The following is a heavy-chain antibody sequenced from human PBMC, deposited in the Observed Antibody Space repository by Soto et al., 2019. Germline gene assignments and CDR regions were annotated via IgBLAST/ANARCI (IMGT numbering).Heavy chain of an antibody. Sequence: EVRLVESGGDLVKSGGSLRLSCVASGFLFGNFEMNWVRQAPGKGLEWLSHISTSGSHVSDPDSVKGRFTITRDNTKHTLYLQMNCRRTEDTGVYYCMSQRHWARPVESCGQGTLVNVAS. CDR1: GFLFGNFE. J-gene: IGHJ4*02. V-gene: IGHV3-48*03. CDR3: MSQRHWARPVES. D-gene: IGHD7-27*01. CDR2: ISTSGSHV.